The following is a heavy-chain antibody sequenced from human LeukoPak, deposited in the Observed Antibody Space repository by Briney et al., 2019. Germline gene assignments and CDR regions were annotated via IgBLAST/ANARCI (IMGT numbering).Heavy chain of an antibody. J-gene: IGHJ3*02. CDR2: ISWNSGRI. D-gene: IGHD1-26*01. V-gene: IGHV3-9*03. CDR1: GFTFDDYA. Sequence: PGGSLRLSCAASGFTFDDYAMHWVRQAPGKGLEWVSGISWNSGRIGYADSVKGRFTISRDNAKNSLYLEMNSLRAEDMALYYCAKGPAGWEPYDAFDIWGQGTMVTVSS. CDR3: AKGPAGWEPYDAFDI.